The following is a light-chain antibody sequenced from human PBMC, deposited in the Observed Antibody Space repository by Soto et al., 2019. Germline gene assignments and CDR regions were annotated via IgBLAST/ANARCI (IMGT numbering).Light chain of an antibody. J-gene: IGLJ2*01. Sequence: QSVLTQPPSASGTPGQRVTISCSGSNSNIESNTVNWYQQLPGTAPKLLIYSNNQRPSGVPDRFSGSKSGTSASLAISGLQSDDEAYDYCAAWDDSLNGHVVFGGGTKLTVL. CDR1: NSNIESNT. CDR3: AAWDDSLNGHVV. CDR2: SNN. V-gene: IGLV1-44*01.